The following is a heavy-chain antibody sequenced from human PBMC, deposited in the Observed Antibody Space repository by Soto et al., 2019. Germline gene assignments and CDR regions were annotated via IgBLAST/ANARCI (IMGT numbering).Heavy chain of an antibody. Sequence: GGSLRLSCAASGFTFSSDSMNWVRQAPGKGLEWVSSISSSSSYIYYADSVKGRFTISRDNAKNSLYLQMNSLRAEDTAVYYCARVPAAMTGYYMDVWGKGTTVTVSS. CDR3: ARVPAAMTGYYMDV. D-gene: IGHD2-2*01. V-gene: IGHV3-21*01. J-gene: IGHJ6*03. CDR2: ISSSSSYI. CDR1: GFTFSSDS.